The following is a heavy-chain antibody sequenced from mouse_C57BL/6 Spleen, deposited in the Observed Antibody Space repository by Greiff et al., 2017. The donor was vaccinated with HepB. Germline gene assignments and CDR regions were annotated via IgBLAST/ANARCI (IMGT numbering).Heavy chain of an antibody. CDR2: IWSDGST. D-gene: IGHD2-3*01. Sequence: VQLVESGPGLVAPSQSLSITCTVSGFSLTSYGVHWVRQPPGKGLEWLVVIWSDGSTTYNSALKSRLSISKDNSKSQVFLKMNSLQTDDTAMYYCARHRGGYSYYAMDYWGQGTSVTVSS. J-gene: IGHJ4*01. CDR1: GFSLTSYG. V-gene: IGHV2-6-1*01. CDR3: ARHRGGYSYYAMDY.